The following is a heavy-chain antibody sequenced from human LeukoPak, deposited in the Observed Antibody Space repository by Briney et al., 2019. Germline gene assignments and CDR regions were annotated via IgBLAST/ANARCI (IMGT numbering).Heavy chain of an antibody. Sequence: PGGSLRLSCAGSGFTFSSYAMSWVRQAPGKGLEWVSAISDTGATTYGADSVKGRFAISRDNSRSTLYLQMHSLRAEDTALYYCAKDTSIGRYCTNGVCSPFDYWGQGTLVTVSS. D-gene: IGHD2-8*01. CDR2: ISDTGATT. V-gene: IGHV3-23*01. J-gene: IGHJ4*02. CDR1: GFTFSSYA. CDR3: AKDTSIGRYCTNGVCSPFDY.